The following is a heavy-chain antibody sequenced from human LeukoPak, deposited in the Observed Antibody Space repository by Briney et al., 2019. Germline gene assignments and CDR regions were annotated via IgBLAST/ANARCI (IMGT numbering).Heavy chain of an antibody. Sequence: ASVKASCKASGYTFTGYYMHWVRQAPGQGLEWMGWINPNSGDTKYTQKFQGRVTMTRDTSISTAYMELSGLNSDDTAVYYCSRGPVPAAIFRFDPWGQGTLVTVSS. CDR1: GYTFTGYY. J-gene: IGHJ5*02. D-gene: IGHD2-2*01. V-gene: IGHV1-2*02. CDR2: INPNSGDT. CDR3: SRGPVPAAIFRFDP.